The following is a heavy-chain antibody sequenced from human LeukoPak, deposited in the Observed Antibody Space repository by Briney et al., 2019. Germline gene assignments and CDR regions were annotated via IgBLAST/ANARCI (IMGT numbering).Heavy chain of an antibody. V-gene: IGHV4-31*03. J-gene: IGHJ5*02. Sequence: SQTLSLTCTVFGGSISSGGYYWSWIRQHPGKGLEWIGYIYYSGSTYYNPSLKSRVTISVDTSKNQFSLKLSSVTAADTAVYYCARQYDFWSGVNWFDPWGQGTLVTVSS. CDR2: IYYSGST. CDR3: ARQYDFWSGVNWFDP. CDR1: GGSISSGGYY. D-gene: IGHD3-3*01.